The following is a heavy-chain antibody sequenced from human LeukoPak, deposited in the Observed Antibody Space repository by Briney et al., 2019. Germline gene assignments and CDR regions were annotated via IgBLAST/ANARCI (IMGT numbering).Heavy chain of an antibody. Sequence: GGSLRLSCAASGFTFSNAWMSWVRQAAGKGLEWVGRIKSKTDGGKIDYAAPVKGRFTISRDDSKNTLYLQMNSLKTEDTAIYYCTTDDPLSTIFGVVIDYWGQGTLVTVSS. CDR3: TTDDPLSTIFGVVIDY. CDR2: IKSKTDGGKI. J-gene: IGHJ4*02. V-gene: IGHV3-15*01. CDR1: GFTFSNAW. D-gene: IGHD3-3*01.